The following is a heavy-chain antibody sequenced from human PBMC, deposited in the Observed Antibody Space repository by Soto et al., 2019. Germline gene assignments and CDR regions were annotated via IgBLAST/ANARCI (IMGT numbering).Heavy chain of an antibody. V-gene: IGHV3-33*01. CDR2: IWYDGSNK. CDR1: GFTFSSYG. Sequence: PGGSLRLSCAASGFTFSSYGMHWVRQAPGKGLEWVAVIWYDGSNKYYADSVKGRFTISRDNSKNTLYLQMNSLRAEDTAVYYWARESPGYGMDVWGQGTTVTVSS. CDR3: ARESPGYGMDV. J-gene: IGHJ6*02.